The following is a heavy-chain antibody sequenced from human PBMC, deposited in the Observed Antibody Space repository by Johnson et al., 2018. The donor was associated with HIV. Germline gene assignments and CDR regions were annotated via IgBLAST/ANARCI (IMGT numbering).Heavy chain of an antibody. V-gene: IGHV3-30-3*01. Sequence: QVQLVESGGGVVQPRRSLRLSCAASGFTFSNYAMNWVRQAPGKGLEWVAVISYDGSNKYYADSVRGRFTISRDNSKNTLYLQMNSLRAEDTAVYYCARDKGGIVGYDAFDIWGQGTMVTVSS. CDR1: GFTFSNYA. CDR3: ARDKGGIVGYDAFDI. D-gene: IGHD1-26*01. CDR2: ISYDGSNK. J-gene: IGHJ3*02.